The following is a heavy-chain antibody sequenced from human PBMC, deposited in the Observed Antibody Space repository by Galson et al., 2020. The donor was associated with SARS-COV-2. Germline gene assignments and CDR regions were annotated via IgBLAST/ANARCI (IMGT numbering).Heavy chain of an antibody. CDR3: ARDDQTSSGWAFDY. Sequence: GESLKISCAASGFTFSSHAMHWVRQAPGKGLEWVAQIFFDGSDKYYGDSVKGRFTISRDSSKNTVYLQMNNLRADDTAVYYCARDDQTSSGWAFDYWGQGSLVTVSS. D-gene: IGHD6-19*01. J-gene: IGHJ4*02. CDR1: GFTFSSHA. V-gene: IGHV3-33*01. CDR2: IFFDGSDK.